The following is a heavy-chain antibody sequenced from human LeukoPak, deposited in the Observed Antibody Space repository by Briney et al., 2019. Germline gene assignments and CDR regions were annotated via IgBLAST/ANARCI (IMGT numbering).Heavy chain of an antibody. J-gene: IGHJ4*02. CDR3: ARAWYEGAANPFDY. CDR1: GFTFSSYS. Sequence: GGSLRLSCAASGFTFSSYSMNWVRQAPGKGLEWVSYISSSSSTIYYADSVKGRFTISRDNAKNSLYLQMNSLRAEDTAVYYCARAWYEGAANPFDYWGQGTLVTVSS. D-gene: IGHD6-13*01. V-gene: IGHV3-48*04. CDR2: ISSSSSTI.